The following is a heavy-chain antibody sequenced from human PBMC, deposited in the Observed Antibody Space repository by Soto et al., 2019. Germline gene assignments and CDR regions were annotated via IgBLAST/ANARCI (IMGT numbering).Heavy chain of an antibody. CDR3: ARDTGDGTFDF. V-gene: IGHV1-3*01. CDR2: INAGYGNT. CDR1: GYTFSSYA. D-gene: IGHD7-27*01. Sequence: GASVKVSCKASGYTFSSYAMHWVRQAPGQRLEWMGWINAGYGNTKSSQKFQDRVTISRDTSASTAYMELTSLRSEDTAVYYCARDTGDGTFDFWGKGTLVTVSS. J-gene: IGHJ4*02.